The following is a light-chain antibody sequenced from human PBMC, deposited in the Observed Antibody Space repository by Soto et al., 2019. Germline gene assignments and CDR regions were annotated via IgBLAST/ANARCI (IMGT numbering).Light chain of an antibody. V-gene: IGKV3-20*01. CDR2: GAS. CDR1: QSFSSSS. CDR3: QQYGSSPLT. J-gene: IGKJ4*01. Sequence: EIVMTQSPGTLSVSPWDGATLSCRASQSFSSSSLAWYQQKPGQAPRLLIYGASSRATGIPDRFSGSGSGTDFTLTISRLEPEDFAVYYCQQYGSSPLTFGGGTKVDIK.